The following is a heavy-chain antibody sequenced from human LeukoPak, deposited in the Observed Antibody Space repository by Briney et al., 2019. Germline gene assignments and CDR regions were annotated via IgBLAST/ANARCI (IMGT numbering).Heavy chain of an antibody. J-gene: IGHJ4*02. V-gene: IGHV3-21*04. Sequence: GGSLRLSCAASGFTFSSYSMNWVRQAPGKGLEWVSSISSSSSYIYYADSVKGRFTISRDNAKNSLYLQMNSLRAEDTAVYYCAKRPGDYGGKYFDYWGQGTLVTVSS. CDR1: GFTFSSYS. D-gene: IGHD4-23*01. CDR2: ISSSSSYI. CDR3: AKRPGDYGGKYFDY.